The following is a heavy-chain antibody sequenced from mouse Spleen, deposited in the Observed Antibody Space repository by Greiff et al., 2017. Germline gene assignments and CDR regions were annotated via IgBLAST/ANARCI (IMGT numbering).Heavy chain of an antibody. V-gene: IGHV1S137*01. CDR2: ISTYYGDA. CDR3: ARSHGKTFAY. CDR1: GYPFTDYA. Sequence: VQLQQSGAELVRPGVSVKISCKGSGYPFTDYAMHWVKQSHAKSLEWIGVISTYYGDASYNQKFKGKATMTVDKSSSTSYMELARLTSEDSAIYYCARSHGKTFAYWGQGTLVTVSA. J-gene: IGHJ3*01. D-gene: IGHD2-1*01.